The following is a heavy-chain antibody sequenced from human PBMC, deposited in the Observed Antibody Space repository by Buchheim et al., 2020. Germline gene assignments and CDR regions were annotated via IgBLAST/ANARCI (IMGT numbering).Heavy chain of an antibody. Sequence: QVQLVQSGAEVKKPGASVKVSCKASGYTFTSYYMHWVRQAPGQGLEWMGIINPSGGSTSYTQKFQGRVTMTRDTSTSTVYMELSRLTSEDTAVYYCARNNGGAAPTAYYYGMDVWGQGTT. V-gene: IGHV1-46*01. D-gene: IGHD6-6*01. CDR2: INPSGGST. CDR1: GYTFTSYY. J-gene: IGHJ6*02. CDR3: ARNNGGAAPTAYYYGMDV.